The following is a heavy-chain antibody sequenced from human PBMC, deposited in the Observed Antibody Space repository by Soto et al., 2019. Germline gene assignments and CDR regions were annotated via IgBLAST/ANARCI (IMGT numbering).Heavy chain of an antibody. CDR2: MYYSGSK. CDR1: GDSISSSSSYY. D-gene: IGHD3-3*01. CDR3: ARIKIVGILTYYMDV. Sequence: QVQLQESGPGLVKPLETLSLSCTVSGDSISSSSSYYWGWIRQPPGKGLEWIANMYYSGSKYYNPSLKSRGHLSLETSENQFSLKLSSVTAADTAGYYCARIKIVGILTYYMDVWGKGTPVTVSS. V-gene: IGHV4-39*01. J-gene: IGHJ6*03.